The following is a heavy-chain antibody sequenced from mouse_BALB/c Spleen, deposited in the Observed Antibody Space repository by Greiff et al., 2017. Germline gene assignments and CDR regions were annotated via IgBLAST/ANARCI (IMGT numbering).Heavy chain of an antibody. J-gene: IGHJ1*01. V-gene: IGHV1S81*02. CDR2: INPSNGGT. CDR3: TREGFNYYGSSYWYFDV. CDR1: GYTFTSYY. D-gene: IGHD1-1*01. Sequence: QVQLQQPGAELVKPGASVKLSCKASGYTFTSYYMYWVKQRPGQGLEWIGGINPSNGGTNFNEKFKSKATLTVDKSSSTAYMQLSSLTSEDSAVYYCTREGFNYYGSSYWYFDVWGAGTTVTVSS.